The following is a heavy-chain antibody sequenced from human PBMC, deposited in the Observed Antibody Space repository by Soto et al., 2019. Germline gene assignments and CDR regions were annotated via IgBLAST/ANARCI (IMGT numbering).Heavy chain of an antibody. V-gene: IGHV3-11*01. D-gene: IGHD3-10*01. J-gene: IGHJ6*03. Sequence: GGSLRLSCAASGFTFSDYYMSWIRQAPGKGLEWVSYISSSGSTIYYADSVKGRFTISRDNAKNSLYLQMNSLRAEDTAMYYCARATRGVIMTYYYYYYMDVWGKGTTVTVSS. CDR1: GFTFSDYY. CDR2: ISSSGSTI. CDR3: ARATRGVIMTYYYYYYMDV.